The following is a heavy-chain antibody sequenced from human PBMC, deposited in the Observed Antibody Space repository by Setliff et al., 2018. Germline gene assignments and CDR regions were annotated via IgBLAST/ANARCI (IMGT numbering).Heavy chain of an antibody. CDR3: ARHRGVDYGDLYYYYYMDV. Sequence: GESLTISCKGSGYSFTSYWIGWVRQMPGKGLEWMGIIYPGDSDTRYSPSFQGKVTISADKSISTAYLQWSSLKASDTAMYYCARHRGVDYGDLYYYYYMDVWGKGTTVTVSS. CDR2: IYPGDSDT. CDR1: GYSFTSYW. D-gene: IGHD4-17*01. J-gene: IGHJ6*03. V-gene: IGHV5-51*01.